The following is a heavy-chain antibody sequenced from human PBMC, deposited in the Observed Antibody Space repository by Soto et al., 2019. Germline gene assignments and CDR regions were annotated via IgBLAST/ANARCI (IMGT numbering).Heavy chain of an antibody. CDR1: GGTFSSYA. CDR2: IIPIFGTA. J-gene: IGHJ6*02. Sequence: PSVKVSCKASGGTFSSYAISWVRQAPGQGLKWVGGIIPIFGTANYAQKFQGRVTITADESTSTAYMELSSLRSEDTAVYYCASNLYYYYGMDVWGQGTTVTVSS. CDR3: ASNLYYYYGMDV. V-gene: IGHV1-69*13.